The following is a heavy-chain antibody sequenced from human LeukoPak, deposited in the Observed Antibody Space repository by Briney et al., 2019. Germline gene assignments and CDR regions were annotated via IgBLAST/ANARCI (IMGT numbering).Heavy chain of an antibody. J-gene: IGHJ4*02. CDR3: ASLSSSWQHY. Sequence: SGPTLVNPTQTLTLTCTFSGFSLSTSGVGVGWIRQPPGKALEWLGYIYYSGSTNYNPSLKSRVTISVDTSKNQFSLKLSSVTAADTAVYYCASLSSSWQHYWGQGTLVTVSS. CDR1: GFSLSTSGVG. D-gene: IGHD6-6*01. CDR2: IYYSGST. V-gene: IGHV4-61*05.